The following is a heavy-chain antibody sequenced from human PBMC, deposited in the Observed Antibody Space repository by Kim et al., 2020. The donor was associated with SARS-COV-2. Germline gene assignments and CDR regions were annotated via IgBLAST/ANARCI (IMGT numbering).Heavy chain of an antibody. J-gene: IGHJ6*03. Sequence: AESGKGRLTIARDNSKNTLYLKMNSLGAEDTAVYYCAKGSSFYYYYYMDVWGKGTTVTVSS. CDR3: AKGSSFYYYYYMDV. V-gene: IGHV3-23*01.